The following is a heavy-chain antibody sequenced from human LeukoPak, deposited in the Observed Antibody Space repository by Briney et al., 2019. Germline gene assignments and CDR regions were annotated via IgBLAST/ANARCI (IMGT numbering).Heavy chain of an antibody. CDR3: ARDCSSTSCYWGFDY. V-gene: IGHV1-46*01. Sequence: ASVKVSCKASGYTFTSYYMHWVRQAPGQGLEWMGIINPSGGSTSYAQKFQGRVTMTRDTSTSTVHMELSSLRSEDTAVYYCARDCSSTSCYWGFDYWGQGTLVTVSS. D-gene: IGHD2-2*01. CDR1: GYTFTSYY. CDR2: INPSGGST. J-gene: IGHJ4*02.